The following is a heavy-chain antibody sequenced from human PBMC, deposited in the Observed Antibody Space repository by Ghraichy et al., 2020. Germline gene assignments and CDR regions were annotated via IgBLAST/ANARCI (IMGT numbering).Heavy chain of an antibody. J-gene: IGHJ4*02. V-gene: IGHV4-4*02. CDR3: ARGTRVSLPD. CDR2: IYRTGST. Sequence: SETLSLTCAVSGGSVSSSNWWSWVRQPPGKGLEWIGEIYRTGSTNYNPSLKSRVTMSVDKSNNQFSLKMSYVTAADTAVYYCARGTRVSLPDWGQGILVTVSS. D-gene: IGHD6-13*01. CDR1: GGSVSSSNW.